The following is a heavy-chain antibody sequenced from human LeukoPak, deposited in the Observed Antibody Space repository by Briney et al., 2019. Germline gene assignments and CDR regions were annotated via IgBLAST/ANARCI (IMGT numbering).Heavy chain of an antibody. Sequence: GGSLRLSCTASGFTFGDYAMSWVRQAPGKGLEWVGFIRSKAYGGTTEYAASVKGRFTISRDDSKSIAYLQMNSLKTEDTAVYYCTRDMTTVTTFFDYWGRGTLVTVSS. D-gene: IGHD4-17*01. CDR3: TRDMTTVTTFFDY. V-gene: IGHV3-49*04. CDR2: IRSKAYGGTT. CDR1: GFTFGDYA. J-gene: IGHJ4*02.